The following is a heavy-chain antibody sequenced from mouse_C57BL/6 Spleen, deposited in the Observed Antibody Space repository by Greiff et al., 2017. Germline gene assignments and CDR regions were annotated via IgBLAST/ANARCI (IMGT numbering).Heavy chain of an antibody. V-gene: IGHV1-55*01. CDR2: IYPGSGST. J-gene: IGHJ2*01. CDR1: GYTFTSYW. D-gene: IGHD2-4*01. CDR3: ARWKGDYDHFDY. Sequence: QVQLQQPGAELVKPGASVKMSCKASGYTFTSYWITWVKQRPGQGLEWIGDIYPGSGSTKYNEKFKSKATLTVDTSSSTAYMQLSSLTSEDSAVYDCARWKGDYDHFDYWGQGTTLTVSS.